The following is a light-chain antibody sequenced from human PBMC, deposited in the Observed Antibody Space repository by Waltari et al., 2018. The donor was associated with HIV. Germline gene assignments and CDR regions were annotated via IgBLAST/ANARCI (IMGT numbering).Light chain of an antibody. Sequence: SYELTQPPSVSVSPGQTARITCSGDGLPKQYVYWYQQKPGQAPILVIYKASERPSGIPERFSGSTSGTTVTLTISGVQAEDEADYYCQSADNSGTWVFGGGTKLTAL. J-gene: IGLJ3*02. CDR2: KAS. CDR1: GLPKQY. CDR3: QSADNSGTWV. V-gene: IGLV3-25*03.